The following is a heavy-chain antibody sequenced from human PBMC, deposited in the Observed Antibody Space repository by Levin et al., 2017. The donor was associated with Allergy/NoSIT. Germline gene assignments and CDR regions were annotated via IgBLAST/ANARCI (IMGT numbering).Heavy chain of an antibody. CDR2: ISGSGGST. J-gene: IGHJ6*02. CDR1: GFTFSSYA. D-gene: IGHD5-24*01. Sequence: GESLKISCAASGFTFSSYAMSWVRQAPGKGLEWVSAISGSGGSTYYADSVKGRFTISRDNSKNTLYLQMNSLRAEDTAVYYCAKEIEMATILAYGMDVWGQGTTVTVSS. V-gene: IGHV3-23*01. CDR3: AKEIEMATILAYGMDV.